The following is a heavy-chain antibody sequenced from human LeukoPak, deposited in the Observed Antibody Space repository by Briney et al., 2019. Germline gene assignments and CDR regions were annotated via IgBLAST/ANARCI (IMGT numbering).Heavy chain of an antibody. Sequence: PGGSLRLSCAASGFSFSSSGMHWVRQAPGKGLEWVAFIQYDGGIGYYAESVKGRFSISRDNAKNSLYLQMNSLRAEDTAVYYCARGGSPTTIYYYMDVWGKGTTVTVSS. J-gene: IGHJ6*03. V-gene: IGHV3-30*02. CDR3: ARGGSPTTIYYYMDV. D-gene: IGHD1-1*01. CDR2: IQYDGGIG. CDR1: GFSFSSSG.